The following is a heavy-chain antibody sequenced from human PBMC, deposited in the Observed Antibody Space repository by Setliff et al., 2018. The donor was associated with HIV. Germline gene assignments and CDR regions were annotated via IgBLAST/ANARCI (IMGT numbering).Heavy chain of an antibody. D-gene: IGHD3-10*01. J-gene: IGHJ5*02. CDR1: GDSISTYC. Sequence: SETLSLTCTVSGDSISTYCWNWIRQPPGRGLEWIGFIFSSGNTKYNPSLQSRVTMSIDMSKNQFSLKLTSVTAADTAVYFCARRIDNSGTFPDKNWFDTWGQGSLVTVCS. V-gene: IGHV4-4*09. CDR2: IFSSGNT. CDR3: ARRIDNSGTFPDKNWFDT.